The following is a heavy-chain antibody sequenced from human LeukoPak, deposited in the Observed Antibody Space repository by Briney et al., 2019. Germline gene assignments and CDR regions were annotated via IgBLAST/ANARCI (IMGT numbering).Heavy chain of an antibody. CDR2: IIPIFGTA. Sequence: SVKVSCKASGGTFSSYAISWVRQAPGQGLEWMGGIIPIFGTANYAQKLQGRVTMTTDTSTSTAYMELRSLRSDDTAVYYCARALPPYYDFWSGYYSGGMDVWGQGTTVTVSS. CDR1: GGTFSSYA. V-gene: IGHV1-69*05. J-gene: IGHJ6*02. CDR3: ARALPPYYDFWSGYYSGGMDV. D-gene: IGHD3-3*01.